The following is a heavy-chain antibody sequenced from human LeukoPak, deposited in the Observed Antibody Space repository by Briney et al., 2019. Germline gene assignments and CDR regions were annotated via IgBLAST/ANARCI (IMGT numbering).Heavy chain of an antibody. V-gene: IGHV4-4*07. CDR3: ARDGAVPGHYYYYGMDV. CDR2: IYTSGST. J-gene: IGHJ6*02. CDR1: GGSISSYY. D-gene: IGHD2-2*01. Sequence: SETLSLTCTVSGGSISSYYWSWIRQPAGKGLEWIGRIYTSGSTNYNPSLKSRVTMSVDTSKNQFSLKLSSVTAADTAVYYCARDGAVPGHYYYYGMDVWGQGTTVTVPS.